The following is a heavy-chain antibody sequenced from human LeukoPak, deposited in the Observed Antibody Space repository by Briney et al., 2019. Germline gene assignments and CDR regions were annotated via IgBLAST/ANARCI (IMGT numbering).Heavy chain of an antibody. Sequence: PSETLSLTCTVSGGSISTYHWSWIRQPPGKGLEWIGYIYYSGSTNYTPSLKSRVTISVDTSKNQFSLKLSSVTAADTAVYHCARAGGYNYPFDYWGHGTLVTVSS. CDR3: ARAGGYNYPFDY. V-gene: IGHV4-59*01. D-gene: IGHD5-24*01. CDR2: IYYSGST. J-gene: IGHJ4*01. CDR1: GGSISTYH.